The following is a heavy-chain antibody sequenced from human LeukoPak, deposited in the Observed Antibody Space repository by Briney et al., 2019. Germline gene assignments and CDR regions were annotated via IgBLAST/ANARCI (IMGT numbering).Heavy chain of an antibody. CDR2: AFHGGNS. CDR1: GGSITTSRYY. D-gene: IGHD5-18*01. V-gene: IGHV4-39*01. Sequence: PSETLSLTCTVSGGSITTSRYYWGWIRQPPGKVLEWIGSAFHGGNSYYNPSLKSRVTVSADTSNNQFSLRLTSVTAADTALYYCARQAEGSSSGPYFFDYWGQGTLVTVSS. J-gene: IGHJ4*02. CDR3: ARQAEGSSSGPYFFDY.